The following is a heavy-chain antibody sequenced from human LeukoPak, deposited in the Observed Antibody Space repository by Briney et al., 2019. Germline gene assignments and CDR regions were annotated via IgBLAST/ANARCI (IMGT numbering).Heavy chain of an antibody. CDR2: IYNSGTT. Sequence: SETLSLTCSVSFGSIRDYYWSWIRQPPGKGLEWIGYIYNSGTTSYNPSLKGQVTISVDTSKNQFSLKLSSVTAADTAVYYCARGNKYPAVFDHWGQGTLVTVSS. D-gene: IGHD1/OR15-1a*01. J-gene: IGHJ4*02. V-gene: IGHV4-59*01. CDR1: FGSIRDYY. CDR3: ARGNKYPAVFDH.